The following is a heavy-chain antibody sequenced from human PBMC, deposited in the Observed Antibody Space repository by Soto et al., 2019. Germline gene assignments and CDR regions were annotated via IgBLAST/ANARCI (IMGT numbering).Heavy chain of an antibody. CDR1: GFSLSTSGVG. V-gene: IGHV2-5*01. CDR3: AHSKDGYNTFFDY. J-gene: IGHJ4*02. D-gene: IGHD5-12*01. Sequence: GSGPTLVNPTQTLTLACPFSGFSLSTSGVGVGWIRQSPGKALEWLAVIYWNEDETYSPSLKSRLTITKDTSKNQVVLIMTHMDPVDTATYFCAHSKDGYNTFFDYWGQGTLVTV. CDR2: IYWNEDE.